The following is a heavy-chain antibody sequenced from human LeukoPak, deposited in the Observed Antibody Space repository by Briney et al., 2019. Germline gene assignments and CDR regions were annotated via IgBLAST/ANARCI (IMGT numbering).Heavy chain of an antibody. CDR2: INPNSGGT. V-gene: IGHV1-2*02. J-gene: IGHJ3*02. CDR3: ARGRGRRIAAAGTSAIDAFDI. D-gene: IGHD6-13*01. CDR1: GYTFTGYY. Sequence: ASVRVSCKASGYTFTGYYMHWVRQAPGQGLEWMGWINPNSGGTNCAQKFQGRVTMTRDTSISTAYMELSRLRSDDTAVYYCARGRGRRIAAAGTSAIDAFDIWGQGTMVTVSS.